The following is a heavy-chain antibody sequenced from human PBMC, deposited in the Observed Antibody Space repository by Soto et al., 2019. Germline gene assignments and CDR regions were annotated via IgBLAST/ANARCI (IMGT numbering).Heavy chain of an antibody. D-gene: IGHD6-13*01. J-gene: IGHJ4*02. V-gene: IGHV5-51*01. Sequence: GESLKISCQSSGYTFSNFWIGWVRQLPGKGLEWMGIIYPGDHETRYSPSFHGKVTISADRSIDTAYLQWNSLEASDTAFYFCARSPRSSPYFDYWGQGALVTVSS. CDR1: GYTFSNFW. CDR3: ARSPRSSPYFDY. CDR2: IYPGDHET.